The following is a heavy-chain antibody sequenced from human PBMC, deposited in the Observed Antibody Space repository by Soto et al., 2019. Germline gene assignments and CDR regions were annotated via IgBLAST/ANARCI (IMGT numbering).Heavy chain of an antibody. V-gene: IGHV3-23*01. J-gene: IGHJ4*02. CDR3: EKSGVAAAYYLCLD. D-gene: IGHD6-13*01. Sequence: GGSLRLSCAASGFTFSSYAMSWVRQAPGKGLEWVSAISGSGGSTYYADSVKGRFTISRDNSKNTLYLQMNSLRAEDTAVYYCEKSGVAAAYYLCLDWGQGTLVTVSS. CDR2: ISGSGGST. CDR1: GFTFSSYA.